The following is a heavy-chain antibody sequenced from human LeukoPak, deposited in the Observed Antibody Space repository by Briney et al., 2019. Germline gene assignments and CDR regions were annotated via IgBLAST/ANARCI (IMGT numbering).Heavy chain of an antibody. CDR2: INKDGSDT. Sequence: GGSLRLSCAASGLTFTNYWMHWVRQAPGKGLVWVSYINKDGSDTNHADSVKGRFTISRDNSKNTLYLQMNSLGAEDTAVYYCARGRIDDRLEPRRSDYWGQGTLVTVSS. CDR1: GLTFTNYW. V-gene: IGHV3-74*01. D-gene: IGHD1-1*01. J-gene: IGHJ4*02. CDR3: ARGRIDDRLEPRRSDY.